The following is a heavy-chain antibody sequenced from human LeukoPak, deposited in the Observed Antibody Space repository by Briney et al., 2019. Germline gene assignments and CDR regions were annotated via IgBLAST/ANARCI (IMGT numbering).Heavy chain of an antibody. V-gene: IGHV1-2*02. Sequence: GASVKVSCKASGYTFTGYYMHWVRQAPGQGLEWMGWINPNSGGTNYAQKFQGRVTMTRDTSISTAYMELSRLRSDDTAVYYCARGRAIVVVVAATSFGPWGQGTLVTVSS. CDR2: INPNSGGT. CDR3: ARGRAIVVVVAATSFGP. CDR1: GYTFTGYY. D-gene: IGHD2-15*01. J-gene: IGHJ5*02.